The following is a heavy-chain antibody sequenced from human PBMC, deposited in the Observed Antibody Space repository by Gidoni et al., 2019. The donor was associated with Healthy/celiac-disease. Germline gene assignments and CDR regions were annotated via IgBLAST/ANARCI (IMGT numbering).Heavy chain of an antibody. V-gene: IGHV1-69*08. D-gene: IGHD4-17*01. CDR3: ARDPSPLMTTVFDY. CDR2: ILGIA. Sequence: QVQLVQSGAEVKKPGSSVKVSCKASGGTFSSYTILGIANYAQKFQGRVTFTADKSTSTAYMELSSLRSEDTAVYYCARDPSPLMTTVFDYWGQGTLVTVSS. J-gene: IGHJ4*02. CDR1: GGTFSS.